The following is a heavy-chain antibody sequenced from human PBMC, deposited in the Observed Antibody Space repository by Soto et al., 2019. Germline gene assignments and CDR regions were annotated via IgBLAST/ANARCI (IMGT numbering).Heavy chain of an antibody. V-gene: IGHV4-31*01. CDR1: GGSISSGGYY. J-gene: IGHJ4*02. CDR3: ARGWYSSSPGD. D-gene: IGHD6-13*01. Sequence: QVQLQESGPGLVKPSQTLSLTCTVSGGSISSGGYYWSWIRQHPGKGLEWIGYIYYSGSTYYNPSRKSQVTISVDTSRTQCTLKLSSVTAADTAVYYCARGWYSSSPGDWGQGTLVTVSS. CDR2: IYYSGST.